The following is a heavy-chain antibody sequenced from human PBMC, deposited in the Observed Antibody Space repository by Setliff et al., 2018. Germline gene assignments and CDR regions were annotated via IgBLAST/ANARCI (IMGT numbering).Heavy chain of an antibody. D-gene: IGHD7-27*01. Sequence: SETLSLTCTVYGGSFSNYYWSWIRQPPGKGLEWMGEINHSGSSNYNPSLTSRGSISVDTSKNQFSLKLSSVTAADTAVYYCAKFGPLDLTGDWAFDNWGQGTLVTVSS. J-gene: IGHJ4*02. CDR2: INHSGSS. CDR3: AKFGPLDLTGDWAFDN. V-gene: IGHV4-34*01. CDR1: GGSFSNYY.